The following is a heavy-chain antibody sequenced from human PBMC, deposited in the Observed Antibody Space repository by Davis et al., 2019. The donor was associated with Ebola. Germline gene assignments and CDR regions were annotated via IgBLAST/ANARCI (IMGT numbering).Heavy chain of an antibody. Sequence: PSETLSLTCTVSGGSISSYYWSWIRQPPGKGLEWIGYIYYSGSTNYNPSLKSRVTISVDTSKNQFSLKLSSVTAADTAVYYCAGTHSYGFYYYYMDVWGKGTTVTVSS. CDR2: IYYSGST. CDR1: GGSISSYY. V-gene: IGHV4-59*01. D-gene: IGHD5-18*01. CDR3: AGTHSYGFYYYYMDV. J-gene: IGHJ6*03.